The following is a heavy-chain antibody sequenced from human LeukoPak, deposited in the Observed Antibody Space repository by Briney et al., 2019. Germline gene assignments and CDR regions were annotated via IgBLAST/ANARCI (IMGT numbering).Heavy chain of an antibody. Sequence: ASVKVSCKASGGTFSSYTISWVRQAPVQGLEWMGRIIPILGIANYAQKCQGRVTITPDKSTSTAYMELSSLRSEDTAVYYCARDRGGVGASIYWGQGTLVTVSS. V-gene: IGHV1-69*04. CDR1: GGTFSSYT. J-gene: IGHJ4*02. CDR3: ARDRGGVGASIY. CDR2: IIPILGIA. D-gene: IGHD1-26*01.